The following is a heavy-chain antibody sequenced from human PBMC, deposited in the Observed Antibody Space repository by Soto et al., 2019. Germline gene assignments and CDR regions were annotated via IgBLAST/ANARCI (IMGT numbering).Heavy chain of an antibody. Sequence: SETLSLPCAVYGGSFSGYYCSWIRQPPWKGLEWIGEINHSGITNYNPSLKSRVTISVDTSKNQFSLKLSSVTAADRAVYYCARHPIVVVRATFDPWGQRTRITFSS. CDR3: ARHPIVVVRATFDP. CDR2: INHSGIT. CDR1: GGSFSGYY. V-gene: IGHV4-34*01. J-gene: IGHJ5*02. D-gene: IGHD2-2*01.